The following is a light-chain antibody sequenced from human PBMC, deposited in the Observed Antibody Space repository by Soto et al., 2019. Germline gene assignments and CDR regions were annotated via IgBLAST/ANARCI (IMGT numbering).Light chain of an antibody. Sequence: EVLMTQSPDTLYVSPGERVTLSCRASQSVSDNLAWYQQKPGQGPRLLVYRASTRTLGIPARFSGSESGTEFTLTISSLQSEDFELYYCQQYNSLPITFGQGTRLEIK. CDR1: QSVSDN. J-gene: IGKJ5*01. CDR3: QQYNSLPIT. V-gene: IGKV3-15*01. CDR2: RAS.